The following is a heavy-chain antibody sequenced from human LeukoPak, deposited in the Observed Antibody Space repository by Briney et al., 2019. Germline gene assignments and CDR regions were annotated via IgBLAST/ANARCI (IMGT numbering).Heavy chain of an antibody. J-gene: IGHJ4*02. CDR3: ARHGHYGGSDYYSSLDY. V-gene: IGHV4-39*01. D-gene: IGHD3-22*01. CDR2: IYYSGST. CDR1: GGSISSSSYY. Sequence: PSETLSLTCTVSGGSISSSSYYWGWIRQPPGKGLEWIGTIYYSGSTYYKPSLKSRVTISVDTSKNHFSLKLSSVTAADTAVYYCARHGHYGGSDYYSSLDYWGQGTLVTVSS.